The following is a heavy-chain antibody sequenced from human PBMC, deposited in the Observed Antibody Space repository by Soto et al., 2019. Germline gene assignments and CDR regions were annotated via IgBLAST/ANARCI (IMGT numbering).Heavy chain of an antibody. Sequence: QDQLVQSGAEVKKPGASVTVSCKASGYSFTNYGVTWVRQAPGQGLEWMGWISAFNGNTHYAQNLQGRVTMTTEASTSTAYMELMSLRSDDTAVYYCARDRGVAPPVAGNTHYYYYMDVWGKGTTVTVSS. CDR1: GYSFTNYG. V-gene: IGHV1-18*01. D-gene: IGHD6-19*01. CDR2: ISAFNGNT. J-gene: IGHJ6*03. CDR3: ARDRGVAPPVAGNTHYYYYMDV.